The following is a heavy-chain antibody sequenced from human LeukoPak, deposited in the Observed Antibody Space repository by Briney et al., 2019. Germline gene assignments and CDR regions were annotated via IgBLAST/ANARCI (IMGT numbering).Heavy chain of an antibody. V-gene: IGHV1-18*01. J-gene: IGHJ4*02. D-gene: IGHD3-22*01. CDR1: GYTFTSYG. CDR2: INTYNGNT. Sequence: ASVKVSCKASGYTFTSYGISWVRQAPGQGLEWMGWINTYNGNTNYAQKFQGRVTITADESTSTAYMELSSLRSEDTAVYYCASPHYYDSSGYYYEFDYWGQGTLVTVSS. CDR3: ASPHYYDSSGYYYEFDY.